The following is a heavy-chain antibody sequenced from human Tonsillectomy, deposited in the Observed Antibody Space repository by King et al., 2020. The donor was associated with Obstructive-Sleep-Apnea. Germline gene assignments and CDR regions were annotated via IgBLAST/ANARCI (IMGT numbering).Heavy chain of an antibody. CDR2: INPIVGRT. CDR1: GYTFTSYY. D-gene: IGHD1-14*01. V-gene: IGHV1-46*01. Sequence: QLVQSGAEVKKPGASVKVSCKASGYTFTSYYRHWLRQAPGQGLEWMGIINPIVGRTSYEQNSQGRVTMTRATSTSTVYMARSSLRSEDTAVYYCATTADSAPDFDYWGQGTLVTVSS. J-gene: IGHJ4*02. CDR3: ATTADSAPDFDY.